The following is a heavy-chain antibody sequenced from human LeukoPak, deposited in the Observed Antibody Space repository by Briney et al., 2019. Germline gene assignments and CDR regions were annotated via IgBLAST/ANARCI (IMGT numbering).Heavy chain of an antibody. V-gene: IGHV3-23*01. J-gene: IGHJ4*02. D-gene: IGHD2-2*01. CDR2: ISGSGGVT. Sequence: GGSLRLSCAASGFTFSSFAMGWARQAPGEGLEWVSTISGSGGVTYYADSMEGRFTISRDNSKNTVYLQMNSLRAEDTAVYYCARDLAKGTNCYGYWGQGTLVTVSS. CDR1: GFTFSSFA. CDR3: ARDLAKGTNCYGY.